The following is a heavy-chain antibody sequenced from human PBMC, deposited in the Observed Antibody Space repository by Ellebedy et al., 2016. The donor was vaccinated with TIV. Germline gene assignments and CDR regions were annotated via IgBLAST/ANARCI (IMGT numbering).Heavy chain of an antibody. J-gene: IGHJ4*02. D-gene: IGHD3-10*01. CDR1: GFTFSSYS. CDR3: AKEIGGGGSY. Sequence: GGSLRLXCAASGFTFSSYSMNWVRQAPGKGLEWVSYISSSSSTIYYADSVKGRFTISRDNAKNSLYLQMDSLRAEDTAVYYCAKEIGGGGSYWGQGTLVTVSS. CDR2: ISSSSSTI. V-gene: IGHV3-48*01.